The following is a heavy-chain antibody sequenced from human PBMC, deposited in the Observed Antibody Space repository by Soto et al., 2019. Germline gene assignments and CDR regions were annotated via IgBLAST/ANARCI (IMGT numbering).Heavy chain of an antibody. CDR1: GGSVSSGDYY. CDR3: AKHGYHDYFQY. D-gene: IGHD5-18*01. CDR2: IYHSGST. J-gene: IGHJ1*01. Sequence: QVQLQESGPGLVKPSETLSLTCTVSGGSVSSGDYYWSWIRQPPGKGLEWIGYIYHSGSTNYNPSLKSRGTISEDTSKNQVSLKLRSVTAADTAIYYCAKHGYHDYFQYWGQGTLFTVSS. V-gene: IGHV4-61*08.